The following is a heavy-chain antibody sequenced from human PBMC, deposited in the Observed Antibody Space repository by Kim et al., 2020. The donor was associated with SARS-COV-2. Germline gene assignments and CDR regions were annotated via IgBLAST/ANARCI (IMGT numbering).Heavy chain of an antibody. D-gene: IGHD3-10*01. V-gene: IGHV3-30*18. Sequence: GGSLRLSCAASGFTFSSYGMHWVRQAPGKGLEWVAVISYDGSNKYYADSVKGRFTISRDNSKNTLYLQMNSLRAEDTAVYYCAKVRLGIWFGELSTYGMDVWGQGTTVTVSS. J-gene: IGHJ6*02. CDR1: GFTFSSYG. CDR3: AKVRLGIWFGELSTYGMDV. CDR2: ISYDGSNK.